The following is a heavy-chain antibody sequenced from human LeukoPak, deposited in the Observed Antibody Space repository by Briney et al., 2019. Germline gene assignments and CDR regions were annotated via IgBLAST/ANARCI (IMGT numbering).Heavy chain of an antibody. CDR1: GFTFSSYA. CDR3: ARPTSSY. V-gene: IGHV3-15*01. D-gene: IGHD4-11*01. J-gene: IGHJ4*02. Sequence: GGSLRLSCAASGFTFSSYAMSWVRQAPGKGLEWVGRIKSKTDGETTDYAAPVKGRFTISRDDSKNTLYLQMNSLKTEDTAVYYCARPTSSYWGQGTLVTVSS. CDR2: IKSKTDGETT.